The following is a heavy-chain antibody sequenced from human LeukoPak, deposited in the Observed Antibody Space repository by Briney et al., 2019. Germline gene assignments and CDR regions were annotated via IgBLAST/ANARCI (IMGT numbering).Heavy chain of an antibody. CDR2: IYHSGST. Sequence: SETLSLTCAVSGGSISSSNWWSWVRQPPGKGLEWIGEIYHSGSTNYNPSLKSRVTISVDTSKNQVSLNLSFVTAADTAMYYCVRGSGGDGSGSLWGQGTLVTVSS. V-gene: IGHV4-4*02. CDR1: GGSISSSNW. CDR3: VRGSGGDGSGSL. J-gene: IGHJ4*02. D-gene: IGHD3-10*01.